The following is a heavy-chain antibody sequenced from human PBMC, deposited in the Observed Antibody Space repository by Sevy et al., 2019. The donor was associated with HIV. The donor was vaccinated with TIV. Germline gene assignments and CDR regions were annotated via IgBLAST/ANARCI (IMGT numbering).Heavy chain of an antibody. Sequence: SETLSLTCTVSGGSISSYYWSWIRQPPGKGLEWIGYIYYSGSTNYNPSLKSRVTISADTSKNQFSLKLSSVTAADTAVYYCARRTAMAKGYYYMDVWGKGTTVTVSS. V-gene: IGHV4-59*01. CDR2: IYYSGST. CDR3: ARRTAMAKGYYYMDV. D-gene: IGHD5-18*01. J-gene: IGHJ6*03. CDR1: GGSISSYY.